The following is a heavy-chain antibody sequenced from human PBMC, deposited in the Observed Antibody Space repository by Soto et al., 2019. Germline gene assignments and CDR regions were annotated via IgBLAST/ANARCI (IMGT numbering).Heavy chain of an antibody. CDR1: GFTFSRYE. Sequence: VQLVESGGDLVQPGGSLRLSCAVSGFTFSRYEMNWVRQAPGKGLEWVSYISSSGRTIHYADSVKGRFTISRDNAKNSLYLQMDSLRAEDTAVYYCARDIDYYDSSGYQDYWGQGTLVTVSS. CDR3: ARDIDYYDSSGYQDY. D-gene: IGHD3-22*01. CDR2: ISSSGRTI. V-gene: IGHV3-48*03. J-gene: IGHJ4*02.